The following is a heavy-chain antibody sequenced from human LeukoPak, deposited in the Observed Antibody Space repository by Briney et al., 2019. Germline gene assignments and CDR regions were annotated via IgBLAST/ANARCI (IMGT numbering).Heavy chain of an antibody. V-gene: IGHV4-34*01. Sequence: SETLSLTCAVYGESFSGYYWSWIRQPPGKGLEWIGEINHSGSTNYNPSLKSRVTISVDTSKNQFSLKLSSVTAADTAVYYCARGPEAVAGDLDYWGQGTLVTVSS. CDR1: GESFSGYY. D-gene: IGHD6-19*01. J-gene: IGHJ4*02. CDR2: INHSGST. CDR3: ARGPEAVAGDLDY.